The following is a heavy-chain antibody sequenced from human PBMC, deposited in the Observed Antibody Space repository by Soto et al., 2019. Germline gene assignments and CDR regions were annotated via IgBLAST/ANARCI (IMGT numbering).Heavy chain of an antibody. CDR3: ARDTNSLDL. CDR2: IYHTGDA. CDR1: SYSISSGFF. Sequence: PSSTLSLTCVVSSYSISSGFFWAWIRQPPGKGLEWVGSIYHTGDAHYNPSLRSQVSMSVDTSKNHFSLRLTYLTAADTHVYFCARDTNSLDLWRQGILVTVSS. J-gene: IGHJ5*02. V-gene: IGHV4-38-2*02. D-gene: IGHD2-8*01.